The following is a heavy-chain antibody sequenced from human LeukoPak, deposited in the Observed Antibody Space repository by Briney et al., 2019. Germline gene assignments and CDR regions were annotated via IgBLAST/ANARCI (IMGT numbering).Heavy chain of an antibody. D-gene: IGHD3-9*01. CDR1: GFTFSNAW. J-gene: IGHJ3*02. CDR3: ARAARDLRYFDWLKSGAFDI. CDR2: INWNGGST. V-gene: IGHV3-20*04. Sequence: GGSLRLSCAASGFTFSNAWMSWVRQAPGKGLEWVSGINWNGGSTGYADSVKGRFTISRDNAKNSLYLQMNSLRAEDTALYYCARAARDLRYFDWLKSGAFDIWGQGTMVTVSS.